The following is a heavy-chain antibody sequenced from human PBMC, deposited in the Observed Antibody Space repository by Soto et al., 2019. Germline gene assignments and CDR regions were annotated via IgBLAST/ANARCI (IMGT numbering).Heavy chain of an antibody. CDR2: IVSSGGST. CDR1: GFTFSSYS. Sequence: GGSLRLSCAASGFTFSSYSMNWVRQAPGKGLEWVSSIVSSGGSTYYADSVKGRFAISRDNSKNTLSLQMNSLRADDTAVYYCARRSWEFTGSPHKFDYWGQGVLVTVSS. V-gene: IGHV3-23*01. CDR3: ARRSWEFTGSPHKFDY. D-gene: IGHD3-10*01. J-gene: IGHJ4*02.